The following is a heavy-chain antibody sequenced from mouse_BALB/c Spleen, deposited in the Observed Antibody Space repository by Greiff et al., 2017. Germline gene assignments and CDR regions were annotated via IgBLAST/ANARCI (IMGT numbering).Heavy chain of an antibody. Sequence: EVKLVESGGGLVQPGGSRKLSCAASGFTFSSFGMHWVRQAPEKGLEWVAYISSGSSTIYYADTVKGRFTISRDNPKNTLFLQMTSLRSEDTAMYYCARGGWYFDYWGQGTTLTVSS. V-gene: IGHV5-17*02. CDR3: ARGGWYFDY. CDR2: ISSGSSTI. CDR1: GFTFSSFG. J-gene: IGHJ2*01. D-gene: IGHD1-1*02.